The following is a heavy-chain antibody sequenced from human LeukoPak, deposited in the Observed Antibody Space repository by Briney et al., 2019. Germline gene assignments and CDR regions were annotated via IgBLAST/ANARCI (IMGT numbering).Heavy chain of an antibody. CDR1: GFILDVYT. V-gene: IGHV3-9*01. CDR3: AKDIDGEGYFDY. D-gene: IGHD2-21*01. CDR2: ISWNSGTK. Sequence: QWGGSLTLPCTVSGFILDVYTMHWVRHAPGEGLVWVSCISWNSGTKGYADFVKGQFTISRDNAKNSLHLQMNSLRAEDTALYYCAKDIDGEGYFDYWGQGTLVTVSS. J-gene: IGHJ4*02.